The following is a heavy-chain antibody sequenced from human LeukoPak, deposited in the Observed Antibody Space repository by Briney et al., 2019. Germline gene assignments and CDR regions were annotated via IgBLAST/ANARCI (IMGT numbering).Heavy chain of an antibody. CDR2: VFTGGGT. J-gene: IGHJ6*03. CDR3: ARDVDGYGHMDV. D-gene: IGHD5-18*01. CDR1: GASISIGSYH. Sequence: PSQTLSLTCTVSGASISIGSYHWSWIRQPAGKGLEWIGRVFTGGGTYFSPSLKSRVTLSIDTSKNQFSLRLTSVTAADTAVYYCARDVDGYGHMDVWGKGTTVTVSS. V-gene: IGHV4-61*02.